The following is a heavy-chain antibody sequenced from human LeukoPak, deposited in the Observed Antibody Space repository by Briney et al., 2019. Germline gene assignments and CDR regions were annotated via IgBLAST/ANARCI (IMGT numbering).Heavy chain of an antibody. V-gene: IGHV4-34*01. CDR3: ARRYDFWSGYPPPLDY. J-gene: IGHJ4*02. D-gene: IGHD3-3*01. CDR2: INPSRNT. CDR1: GGSISSYY. Sequence: SETLSLTCTVSGGSISSYYWNWIRQPPGKGLEWIGQINPSRNTNYNPSLKSRVTISVDTSKKQFSLKLSSVTAADTAVYYCARRYDFWSGYPPPLDYWGQGTLVTVSS.